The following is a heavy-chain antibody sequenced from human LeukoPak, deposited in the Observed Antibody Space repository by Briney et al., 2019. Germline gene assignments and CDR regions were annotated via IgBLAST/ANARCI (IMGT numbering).Heavy chain of an antibody. V-gene: IGHV3-23*01. D-gene: IGHD3/OR15-3a*01. CDR1: GFTFSSYA. CDR2: ISGSGGST. J-gene: IGHJ6*03. Sequence: TGGSLRLSCAASGFTFSSYAMSWVRQAPGKGLEWVSAISGSGGSTYYADSVKGRFTISRDNSKNTLYLQMNSLRAEDTAVSYWANPKDSYYYYYYMDVGGKGTTVTVSS. CDR3: ANPKDSYYYYYYMDV.